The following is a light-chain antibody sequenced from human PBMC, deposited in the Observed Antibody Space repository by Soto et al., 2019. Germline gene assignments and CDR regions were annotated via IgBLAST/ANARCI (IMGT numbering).Light chain of an antibody. V-gene: IGKV1-27*01. Sequence: DIQMTQSPSSLSASVGDRVTITCRASRDISNYLAWFQQKPGKDPRFLIYTASTLQSGVPSRFSGSGSGTDFTLTISSLQPEDVATYYCQRYDSAPRTFGQGTKVEIK. CDR3: QRYDSAPRT. CDR2: TAS. CDR1: RDISNY. J-gene: IGKJ1*01.